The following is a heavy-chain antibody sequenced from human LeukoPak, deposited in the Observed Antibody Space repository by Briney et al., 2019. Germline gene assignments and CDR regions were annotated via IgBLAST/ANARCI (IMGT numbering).Heavy chain of an antibody. Sequence: SETLSLTCTVSGGSISSGGYYWSWIRQHPGKGLEWIGYIYYSGSTYYNPSLKRRDTISVDTTKNQLSLKLSSVTAAGTAVYYCARDTSPCGSGSNNDAFDIWGQGTMVTVSS. D-gene: IGHD3-10*01. J-gene: IGHJ3*02. V-gene: IGHV4-31*03. CDR3: ARDTSPCGSGSNNDAFDI. CDR1: GGSISSGGYY. CDR2: IYYSGST.